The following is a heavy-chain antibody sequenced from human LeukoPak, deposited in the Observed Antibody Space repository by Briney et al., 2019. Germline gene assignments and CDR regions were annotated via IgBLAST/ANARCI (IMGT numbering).Heavy chain of an antibody. Sequence: GGSLRLSCAASGFTFSDYYMSWIRQAPGKGLEWVSCISGSSDHKDYADSVKGRFTISRDNAKNSMFLRMTSLRAEDTAVYYCASLTYYFDSSGYLAFDVWGQGTMVTVSS. V-gene: IGHV3-11*06. CDR1: GFTFSDYY. CDR2: ISGSSDHK. J-gene: IGHJ3*01. D-gene: IGHD3-22*01. CDR3: ASLTYYFDSSGYLAFDV.